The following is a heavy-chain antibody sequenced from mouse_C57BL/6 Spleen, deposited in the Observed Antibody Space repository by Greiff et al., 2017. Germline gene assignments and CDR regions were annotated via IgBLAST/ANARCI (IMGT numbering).Heavy chain of an antibody. J-gene: IGHJ2*01. CDR2: INYDGSST. CDR3: ARRAYYSNYDYFDY. Sequence: EVKLVESEGGLVQPGSSMKLSCTASGFTFSDYYMAWVRQVPEKGLEWVANINYDGSSTYYLDSLKSRFIISRDNAKNILYLQMSSLKSEDTATYYCARRAYYSNYDYFDYWGQGTTLTVSS. V-gene: IGHV5-16*01. D-gene: IGHD2-5*01. CDR1: GFTFSDYY.